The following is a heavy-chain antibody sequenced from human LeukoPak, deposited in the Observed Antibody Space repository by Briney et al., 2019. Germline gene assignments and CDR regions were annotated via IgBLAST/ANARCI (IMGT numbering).Heavy chain of an antibody. J-gene: IGHJ5*02. Sequence: ASVKVSCKASGYTFISYGIIWVRQAPGQGLEWMGWISAYNGNTNYAQKVQGRVTMTTDTSTSTAYMELRSLRSDDTAVYYCARDTIAIRPGWFDPWGQGTLVTVSS. CDR1: GYTFISYG. V-gene: IGHV1-18*04. CDR3: ARDTIAIRPGWFDP. D-gene: IGHD6-6*01. CDR2: ISAYNGNT.